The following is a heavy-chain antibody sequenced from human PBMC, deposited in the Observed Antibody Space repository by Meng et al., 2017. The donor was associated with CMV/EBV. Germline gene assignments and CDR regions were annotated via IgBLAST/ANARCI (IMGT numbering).Heavy chain of an antibody. V-gene: IGHV4-39*01. D-gene: IGHD4-11*01. CDR3: ARQYSNYVGGLDY. CDR1: GGSISSSSYY. J-gene: IGHJ4*02. CDR2: IYYSGST. Sequence: SGGSISSSSYYWGWIRQPPGKGLEWIGSIYYSGSTYYNPSLKSRVTISVDTSKNQFSLKLSSVTAADTAVYYCARQYSNYVGGLDYWGQGTLVTVSS.